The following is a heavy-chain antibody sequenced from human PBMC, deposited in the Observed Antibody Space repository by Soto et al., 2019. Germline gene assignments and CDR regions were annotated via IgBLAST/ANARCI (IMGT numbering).Heavy chain of an antibody. D-gene: IGHD2-21*01. CDR3: IYRRASWDYHGLDV. CDR2: IYWNDDR. Sequence: GCGPTLVNPTQTLTLTCTFSGFSLTTGGVGVCWIRQPPGRSLEWLAVIYWNDDRRRSPSLENRLTITKDTSKHQVVLTMTNMDPVDTATYYCIYRRASWDYHGLDVWGQGTPVTVSS. V-gene: IGHV2-5*01. J-gene: IGHJ6*02. CDR1: GFSLTTGGVG.